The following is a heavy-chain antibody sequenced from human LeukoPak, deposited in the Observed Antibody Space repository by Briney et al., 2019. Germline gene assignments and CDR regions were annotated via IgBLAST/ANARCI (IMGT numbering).Heavy chain of an antibody. J-gene: IGHJ5*02. CDR3: ARVYYDSSGYWAGNWFDP. V-gene: IGHV4-59*01. Sequence: SETLSLTCTVSGGSISSYYWSWIRQPPGKGLEWIGYIYYSGSTNYNPSLKSRVTISVDTSKNQFSLKLSSVTAADTAVYYCARVYYDSSGYWAGNWFDPWGQGTLVTVSS. CDR2: IYYSGST. CDR1: GGSISSYY. D-gene: IGHD3-22*01.